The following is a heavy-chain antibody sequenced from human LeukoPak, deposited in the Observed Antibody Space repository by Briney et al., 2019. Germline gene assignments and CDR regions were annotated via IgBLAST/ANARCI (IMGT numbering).Heavy chain of an antibody. CDR2: ISYDESNK. D-gene: IGHD3-22*01. CDR1: GFTFSSYA. Sequence: GRSLTLSCAVSGFTFSSYAIHWVRQPPGKELEWLAVISYDESNKYYAASVMVRFTIFTYTSNNMLELQINSLRAEVTAVYCWARDIDSSFCYWGQGTLVTVS. V-gene: IGHV3-30-3*01. J-gene: IGHJ4*02. CDR3: ARDIDSSFCY.